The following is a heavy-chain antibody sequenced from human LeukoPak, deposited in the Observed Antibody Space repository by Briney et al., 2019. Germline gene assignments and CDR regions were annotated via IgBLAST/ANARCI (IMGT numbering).Heavy chain of an antibody. CDR1: GYTLTSYY. J-gene: IGHJ4*02. CDR2: INPSGGST. V-gene: IGHV1-46*01. Sequence: ASVKVSCKASGYTLTSYYMHWVRQAPGQGLEWMGIINPSGGSTSYAQKFQGRVTMTRDMSTSTVYMELSSLRSEDTAVYYCARGRGRELLGVYFDYWGQGTLVTVSS. D-gene: IGHD1-26*01. CDR3: ARGRGRELLGVYFDY.